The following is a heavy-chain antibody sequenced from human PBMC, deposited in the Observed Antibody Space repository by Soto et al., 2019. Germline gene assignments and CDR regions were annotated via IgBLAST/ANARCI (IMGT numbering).Heavy chain of an antibody. J-gene: IGHJ4*02. CDR2: INHSGST. D-gene: IGHD2-15*01. V-gene: IGHV4-34*01. CDR1: GGSFSGYY. CDR3: ARTMVGGGNIDY. Sequence: QVQLQQWGAGLLKPSETLSLTCAVYGGSFSGYYWSWIRQPPGKGLEWIGEINHSGSTNYNPSLKSRVTISVDTSKNQFSLKLSSVTAADTAVYYCARTMVGGGNIDYWGQGTLVTVSS.